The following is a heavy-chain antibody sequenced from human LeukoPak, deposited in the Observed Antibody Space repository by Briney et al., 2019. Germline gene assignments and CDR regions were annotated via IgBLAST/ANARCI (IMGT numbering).Heavy chain of an antibody. Sequence: SVKVSCKASGGTFSSYAISWVRQAPGQGLEWMGGIIPIFGTANYAQKFQGRVTITADKSTSTAYMELSSLRAEDTAVYYCARGARWAYYFDYWGQGSLVTVSP. CDR2: IIPIFGTA. V-gene: IGHV1-69*06. D-gene: IGHD4-23*01. CDR3: ARGARWAYYFDY. CDR1: GGTFSSYA. J-gene: IGHJ4*02.